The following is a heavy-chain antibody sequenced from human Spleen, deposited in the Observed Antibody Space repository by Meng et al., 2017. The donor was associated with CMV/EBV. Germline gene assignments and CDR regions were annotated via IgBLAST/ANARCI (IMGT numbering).Heavy chain of an antibody. CDR3: ARGLLRWQLGHYHYYGMNV. D-gene: IGHD4-23*01. CDR2: IYYSGNT. Sequence: SETLSLTCTVSGDSISTSTYYWGWVRQPPGKGLEWIGHIYYSGNTFYNPSLKSRVSISIDTSKNQFSLKLSSVTAADTAVYYCARGLLRWQLGHYHYYGMNVWGQGTTVTVSS. J-gene: IGHJ6*02. CDR1: GDSISTSTYY. V-gene: IGHV4-39*07.